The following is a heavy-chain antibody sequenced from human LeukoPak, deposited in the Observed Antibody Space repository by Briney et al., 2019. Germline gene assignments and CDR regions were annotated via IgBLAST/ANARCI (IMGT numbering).Heavy chain of an antibody. D-gene: IGHD5-18*01. CDR3: AKGGYSYDPAYYYYYGMDV. J-gene: IGHJ6*02. V-gene: IGHV3-23*01. Sequence: GGSLRLSCAASGFTFSSYAMSWVRQAPGKGLEWVSAISGSGGSTYYADSVKGRFTISRDNSKNTLYLQMNSLRAEDTAVYYCAKGGYSYDPAYYYYYGMDVWGQGTTVTVSS. CDR2: ISGSGGST. CDR1: GFTFSSYA.